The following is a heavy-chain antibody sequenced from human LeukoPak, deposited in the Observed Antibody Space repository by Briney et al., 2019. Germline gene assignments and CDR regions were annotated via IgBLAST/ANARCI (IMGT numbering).Heavy chain of an antibody. CDR1: GYTFTGYY. V-gene: IGHV1-2*06. J-gene: IGHJ4*02. CDR3: ERDITMVSYDY. CDR2: INPNSGGT. D-gene: IGHD3-10*01. Sequence: ASVKVSCKASGYTFTGYYMHWVRQAPGQGLEWMGRINPNSGGTNYAQKFQGRVTMTRDTSISTAYMELSRLRSDDTAVYYCERDITMVSYDYWGQGTLVTVSS.